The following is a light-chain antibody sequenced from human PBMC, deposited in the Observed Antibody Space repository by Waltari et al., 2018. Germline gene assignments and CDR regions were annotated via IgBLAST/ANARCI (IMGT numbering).Light chain of an antibody. J-gene: IGKJ2*01. V-gene: IGKV4-1*01. Sequence: DIVMTQSPDSLAVSLVERATINCKSSQSVLYSSNNKNYLAWYQQKPGQPPKLLIYWASTRESGVPDRFSGSGSGTDFTLTISSLQAEDVAVYYCLQYYNTPMYTFGQGTEVEIK. CDR2: WAS. CDR3: LQYYNTPMYT. CDR1: QSVLYSSNNKNY.